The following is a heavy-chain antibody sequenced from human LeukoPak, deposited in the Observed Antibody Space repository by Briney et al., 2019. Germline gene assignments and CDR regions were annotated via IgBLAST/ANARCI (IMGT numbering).Heavy chain of an antibody. D-gene: IGHD6-19*01. Sequence: SVKVSCKASGYTFTGYYMHWVRQAPGQGLEWMGGIIPIFGTANYAQKFQGRVTITADESTSTAYMELSSLRSEDTAVYYCARDPSIAVAGQNWFDPWGQGTLVTVSS. CDR3: ARDPSIAVAGQNWFDP. J-gene: IGHJ5*02. V-gene: IGHV1-69*13. CDR1: GYTFTGYY. CDR2: IIPIFGTA.